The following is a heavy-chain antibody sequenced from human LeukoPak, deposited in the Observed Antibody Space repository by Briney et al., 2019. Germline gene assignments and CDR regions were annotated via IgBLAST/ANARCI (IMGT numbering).Heavy chain of an antibody. CDR1: GYSFSSYW. V-gene: IGHV5-51*01. Sequence: GESLKISCKGSGYSFSSYWIGWVRQMPGKGLEWMGIIYPGDSDTRYSPSFQGQVTISADKSTSTAYLQWSSLKASDTAVYYCARGRRFGELSHPTYYFDYWGQGTQVTVSS. D-gene: IGHD3-10*01. J-gene: IGHJ4*02. CDR3: ARGRRFGELSHPTYYFDY. CDR2: IYPGDSDT.